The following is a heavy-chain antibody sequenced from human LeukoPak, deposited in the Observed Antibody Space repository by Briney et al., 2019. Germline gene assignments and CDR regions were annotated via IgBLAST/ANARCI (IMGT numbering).Heavy chain of an antibody. CDR3: AKEGDAGYSESYYFDY. D-gene: IGHD2-15*01. CDR1: GGSFSGYY. J-gene: IGHJ4*02. CDR2: INHSGST. Sequence: SETLSLTCAVYGGSFSGYYWSWIRQPPGKGLEWIGEINHSGSTNYNPSLKSRVTISVDTSKNQFSLKLSSVTAADTAVYYCAKEGDAGYSESYYFDYWGQGTLVTVSS. V-gene: IGHV4-34*01.